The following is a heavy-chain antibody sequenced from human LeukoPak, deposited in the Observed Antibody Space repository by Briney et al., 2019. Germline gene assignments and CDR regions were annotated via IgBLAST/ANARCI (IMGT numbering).Heavy chain of an antibody. CDR1: AFTFSSYA. D-gene: IGHD6-6*01. CDR2: MFVGGGT. CDR3: ARSESSSSRRAFDV. V-gene: IGHV3-66*02. J-gene: IGHJ3*01. Sequence: GGSLRLSCAASAFTFSSYAMSWVRQAPGKGLEWVSGMFVGGGTYYADSVKGRFAISRDNSKNTLYLQMNSLRLEDTAVYYCARSESSSSRRAFDVWGPGAMVTVSS.